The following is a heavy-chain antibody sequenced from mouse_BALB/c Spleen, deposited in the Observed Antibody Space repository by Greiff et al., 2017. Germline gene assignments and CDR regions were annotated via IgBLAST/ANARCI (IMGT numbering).Heavy chain of an antibody. D-gene: IGHD2-4*01. CDR1: GFSLTSYG. Sequence: VKLVESGPGLVAPSQSLSITCTVSGFSLTSYGVHWVRQPPGKGLEWLGVIWAGGSTNYNSALMSRLSISKDNSKSQVFLKMNSLQTDDTAMYYCARGGYYDYYFDYWGQGTTLTVSS. V-gene: IGHV2-9*02. J-gene: IGHJ2*01. CDR3: ARGGYYDYYFDY. CDR2: IWAGGST.